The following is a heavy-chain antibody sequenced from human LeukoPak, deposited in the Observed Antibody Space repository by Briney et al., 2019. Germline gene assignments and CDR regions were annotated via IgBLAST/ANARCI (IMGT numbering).Heavy chain of an antibody. CDR1: GYTFTSYY. CDR2: INPSGGST. Sequence: ASVKVSCKASGYTFTSYYMYWVRQAPGQGLEWMGIINPSGGSTSYAQKFQGRVTMTRDTSTSTVYMEQSSLRSEDTAVYYCARDATNYMDVWGKGTTVTVSS. J-gene: IGHJ6*03. CDR3: ARDATNYMDV. V-gene: IGHV1-46*01.